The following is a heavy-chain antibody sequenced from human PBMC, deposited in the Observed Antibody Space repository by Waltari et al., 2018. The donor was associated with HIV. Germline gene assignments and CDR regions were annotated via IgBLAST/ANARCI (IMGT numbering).Heavy chain of an antibody. V-gene: IGHV1-3*01. CDR2: VNPDNGNT. CDR3: TRGPSCSGGACYTLFDL. J-gene: IGHJ4*02. Sequence: QVQLVQSGAELKKPGASVTISCKASGYNFTSYAIHWLRQAPGQRPEWLAWVNPDNGNTKYSQKFQTRVTVTRDESAATAYMALTGLRFEETSIYYCTRGPSCSGGACYTLFDLWGQGTLVSVSS. D-gene: IGHD6-25*01. CDR1: GYNFTSYA.